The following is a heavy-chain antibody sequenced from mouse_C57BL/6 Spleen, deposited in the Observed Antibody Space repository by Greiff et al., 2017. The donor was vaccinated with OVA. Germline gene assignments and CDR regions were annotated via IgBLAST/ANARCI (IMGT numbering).Heavy chain of an antibody. CDR1: GYTFTSYW. D-gene: IGHD1-1*01. V-gene: IGHV1-52*01. Sequence: QVQLKQPGAELVRPGSSVKLSCTASGYTFTSYWMHWVKQRPIQGLEWIGNIDPSDSETHYNQKFKDKATLTVYKSSSTAYMQLSSLTSEDSAVYYCARSRKLRPYYYAMDYWGQGTSVTFSS. J-gene: IGHJ4*01. CDR2: IDPSDSET. CDR3: ARSRKLRPYYYAMDY.